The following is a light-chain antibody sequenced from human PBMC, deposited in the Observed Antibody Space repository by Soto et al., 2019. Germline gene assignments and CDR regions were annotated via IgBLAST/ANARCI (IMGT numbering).Light chain of an antibody. CDR1: QDIRND. V-gene: IGKV1-17*01. Sequence: DSQMTQSPSSLSASVGDRVTITCRARQDIRNDLGWYQQKPGKAPKRLIYAASSLQSGVPSRYSGSLSRTEFNLTISSLQTEDYAPHYCRQHNDYPPTFGQGTQVEI. J-gene: IGKJ1*01. CDR3: RQHNDYPPT. CDR2: AAS.